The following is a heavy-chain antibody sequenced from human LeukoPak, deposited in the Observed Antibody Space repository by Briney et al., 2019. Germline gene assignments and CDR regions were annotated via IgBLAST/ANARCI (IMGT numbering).Heavy chain of an antibody. Sequence: QPGGSLRLSCAASGFTFSSYWMSWVRQAPGKGLEWVANIKKDGSEKYYVDSVKGRFTISRDNAKNSLYLQMNSLRAEDTAVYYCAREVYCSSTSCYTGYFQHWGQGTLVTVSS. CDR3: AREVYCSSTSCYTGYFQH. CDR1: GFTFSSYW. V-gene: IGHV3-7*01. J-gene: IGHJ1*01. CDR2: IKKDGSEK. D-gene: IGHD2-2*02.